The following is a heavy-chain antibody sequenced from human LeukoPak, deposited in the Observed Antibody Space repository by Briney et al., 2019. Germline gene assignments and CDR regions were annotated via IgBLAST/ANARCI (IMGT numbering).Heavy chain of an antibody. Sequence: SETLSLTCSVSGVSVSSYYWSWIRQSPGKGLEWIGYIHNSGRTNYNPSLKSRVTISVDTSKNQFSLRLSSVTAADTAVYYCARHGSGWSLDYWGQGTLVTVSS. CDR2: IHNSGRT. CDR1: GVSVSSYY. D-gene: IGHD6-19*01. V-gene: IGHV4-59*08. CDR3: ARHGSGWSLDY. J-gene: IGHJ4*02.